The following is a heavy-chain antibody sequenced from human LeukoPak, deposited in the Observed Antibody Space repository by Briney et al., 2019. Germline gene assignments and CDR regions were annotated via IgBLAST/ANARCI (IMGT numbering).Heavy chain of an antibody. D-gene: IGHD1-26*01. V-gene: IGHV4-39*07. Sequence: KASETLSLTCTVSGGSISSSSYYWGWIRQPPGKGLEWIGSIYYSGSTYYNPSLKSRVTISVDTSKNQFSLKLSSVTAADTAVYYCARDKVGSHISQLSRRWGQGTLVTVSS. J-gene: IGHJ4*02. CDR3: ARDKVGSHISQLSRR. CDR1: GGSISSSSYY. CDR2: IYYSGST.